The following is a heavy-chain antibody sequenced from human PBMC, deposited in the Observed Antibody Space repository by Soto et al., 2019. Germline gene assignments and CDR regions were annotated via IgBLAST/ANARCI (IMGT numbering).Heavy chain of an antibody. Sequence: SETLSLTCTVSGGSISSSSYSWGWIRQPPGKGPEWIGTFYYSGSTYYNPSLNSRVTISVDTSKHQFSLKLSSVTAADTAVYYCARRYGWNFDYWGQGTLVTVSS. CDR2: FYYSGST. D-gene: IGHD6-19*01. V-gene: IGHV4-39*01. CDR1: GGSISSSSYS. J-gene: IGHJ4*02. CDR3: ARRYGWNFDY.